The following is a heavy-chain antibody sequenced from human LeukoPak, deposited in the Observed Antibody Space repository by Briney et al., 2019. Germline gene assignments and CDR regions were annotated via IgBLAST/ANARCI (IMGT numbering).Heavy chain of an antibody. CDR3: ATLQSSGYDYSDY. D-gene: IGHD3-22*01. CDR1: GGSISSYY. Sequence: PSETLSLTCTVSGGSISSYYWSWIRQPPGKGLEWIGYIYYTGSTKYNPSLKSRVTISLDTSENQFSLKLSSVTAADTAVYYCATLQSSGYDYSDYWGQGILVTVSS. J-gene: IGHJ4*02. CDR2: IYYTGST. V-gene: IGHV4-59*08.